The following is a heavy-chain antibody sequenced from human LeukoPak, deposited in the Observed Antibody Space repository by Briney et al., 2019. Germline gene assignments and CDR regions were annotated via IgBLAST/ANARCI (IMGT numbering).Heavy chain of an antibody. V-gene: IGHV1-2*02. CDR1: GFTFTGYC. J-gene: IGHJ4*02. CDR2: INTNSGDI. CDR3: ARRESMVSDY. D-gene: IGHD3-10*01. Sequence: SLKLSCAASGFTFTGYCMHWVRQAPGQGLEWVGWINTNSGDINYAQKVKGRVTITRDTAISSVYMELNRLRSDDTAVYYCARRESMVSDYWGQGTLVTVSS.